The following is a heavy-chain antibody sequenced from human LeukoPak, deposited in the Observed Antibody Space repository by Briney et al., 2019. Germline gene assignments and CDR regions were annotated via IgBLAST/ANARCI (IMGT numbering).Heavy chain of an antibody. J-gene: IGHJ4*02. CDR2: IKQDGSEK. D-gene: IGHD3-9*01. CDR1: GFTVSSNW. CDR3: ARGGGYYDILTGYLDY. Sequence: GGSLRLSCAASGFTVSSNWMSWVRQAPGKGLEWVANIKQDGSEKYYVDAVKGRFTISRDTAKNSLYLQMNSLRAEDTAVYYCARGGGYYDILTGYLDYWGQGTLVTVSS. V-gene: IGHV3-7*01.